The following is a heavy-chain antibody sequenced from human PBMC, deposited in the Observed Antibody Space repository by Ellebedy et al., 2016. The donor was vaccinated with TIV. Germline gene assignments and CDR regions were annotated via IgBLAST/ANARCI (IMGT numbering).Heavy chain of an antibody. CDR3: ARDGYGGYLDS. D-gene: IGHD5-18*01. CDR1: EFTVSSNY. J-gene: IGHJ4*02. V-gene: IGHV3-7*01. Sequence: PGGSLRLSCAASEFTVSSNYMSWVRQDPGKGLEWLANIHEDGNAKFYVDSVRGRFTISRDNAGNSVYLQMNSLRVEDTAVYYCARDGYGGYLDSWGQGTLIIVSS. CDR2: IHEDGNAK.